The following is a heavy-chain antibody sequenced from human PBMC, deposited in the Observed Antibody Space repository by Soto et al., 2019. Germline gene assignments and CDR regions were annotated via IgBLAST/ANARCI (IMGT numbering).Heavy chain of an antibody. CDR3: ARESEDLTSNFDY. CDR2: ISSDGTNI. CDR1: GFTFSGYY. V-gene: IGHV3-11*04. J-gene: IGHJ4*02. Sequence: GGSLRLSCAASGFTFSGYYMNWIRQAPGKGLEWVSYISSDGTNISYAASVKGRFTVSRDNAKNSLYLEMNSLRAEDTAVYYCARESEDLTSNFDYWGQGTLVTVSS.